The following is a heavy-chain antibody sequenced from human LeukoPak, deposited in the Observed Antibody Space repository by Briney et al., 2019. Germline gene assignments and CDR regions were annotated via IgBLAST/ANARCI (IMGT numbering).Heavy chain of an antibody. J-gene: IGHJ4*02. Sequence: ASVKVSCKASGYTFTTYPINWVPQAPGQGLEWMGWISNYNGDTTYAQKFQGRVTMTTDTSTNTAYMELRSLTSDDTAIYYCARATYYDILTGLNYWGQGTLVTVSP. V-gene: IGHV1-18*01. D-gene: IGHD3-9*01. CDR2: ISNYNGDT. CDR1: GYTFTTYP. CDR3: ARATYYDILTGLNY.